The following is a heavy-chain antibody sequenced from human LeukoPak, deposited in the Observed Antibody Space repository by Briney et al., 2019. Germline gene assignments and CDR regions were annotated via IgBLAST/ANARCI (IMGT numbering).Heavy chain of an antibody. CDR3: AGGGLVRGITHWFDP. V-gene: IGHV4-30-2*01. J-gene: IGHJ5*02. Sequence: SETLSLTCTVSGGSISSGGYYWSWIRQPPGKGLEWIGYIYHSGSTYYNPSLKSRVTISVDRSKNQFSLHLNSVTPGDTAMYYCAGGGLVRGITHWFDPWGQGTLVTVSS. CDR2: IYHSGST. CDR1: GGSISSGGYY. D-gene: IGHD3-10*01.